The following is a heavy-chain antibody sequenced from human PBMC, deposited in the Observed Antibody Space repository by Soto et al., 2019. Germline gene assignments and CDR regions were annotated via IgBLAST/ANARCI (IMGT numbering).Heavy chain of an antibody. V-gene: IGHV4-39*01. CDR3: ARHGSGDTAIVDY. J-gene: IGHJ4*02. CDR1: CGSISSSSYY. Sequence: QLQLQESGPGLVKPSETLSLTCTVSCGSISSSSYYWGWIRQPPGTGLEWIGSIYYSGSTYYNPSLQSRVTISVDTSKNQFSLKLSSVTAADTAVYYVARHGSGDTAIVDYWGQGTLVTVSS. CDR2: IYYSGST. D-gene: IGHD5-18*01.